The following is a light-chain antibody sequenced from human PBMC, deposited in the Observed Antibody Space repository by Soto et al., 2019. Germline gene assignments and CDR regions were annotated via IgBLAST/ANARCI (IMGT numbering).Light chain of an antibody. CDR3: QQLNSYPLT. J-gene: IGKJ4*01. Sequence: DTQLSQSPSFLSASVGVRVTITCRASQGISSYLAWYQQKPGKAPKLLIYAASTLQSGVPSRFSGSGSGTEFTLTISSLQPEDFATYYCQQLNSYPLTFGGGTKV. CDR2: AAS. CDR1: QGISSY. V-gene: IGKV1-9*01.